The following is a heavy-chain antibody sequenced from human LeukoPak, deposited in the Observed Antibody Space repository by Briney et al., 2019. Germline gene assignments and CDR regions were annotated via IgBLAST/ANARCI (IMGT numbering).Heavy chain of an antibody. V-gene: IGHV3-23*01. D-gene: IGHD1-26*01. CDR3: AKDRSIGTYYTFDH. J-gene: IGHJ4*02. CDR1: GFTFSRYA. Sequence: GGSLRLSCAVSGFTFSRYAMTWVRQAPGKGLEWVSIISDSGGYTDYADSVKGRFTVSRDNSKNSLYLQMSSLTAADTAVYYCAKDRSIGTYYTFDHWGQGTLVTVSS. CDR2: ISDSGGYT.